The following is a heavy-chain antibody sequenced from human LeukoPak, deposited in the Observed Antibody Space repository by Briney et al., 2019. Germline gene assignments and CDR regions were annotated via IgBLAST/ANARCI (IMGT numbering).Heavy chain of an antibody. J-gene: IGHJ4*02. V-gene: IGHV1-18*01. CDR1: GYTFTSYG. CDR2: ISAYNGNT. Sequence: APVTVSCKASGYTFTSYGISWVRQAPGQGLERMGWISAYNGNTNYAQKLQGRVTMTTDTSTSTAYMELRSLRSDDTAVYYCARDRAMIVVVRPIDYWGQGTLVTVSS. D-gene: IGHD3-22*01. CDR3: ARDRAMIVVVRPIDY.